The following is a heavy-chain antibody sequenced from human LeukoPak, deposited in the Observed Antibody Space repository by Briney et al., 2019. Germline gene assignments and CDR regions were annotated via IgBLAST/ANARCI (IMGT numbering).Heavy chain of an antibody. CDR1: GGTFSSYA. J-gene: IGHJ5*02. CDR2: IIPIFGTA. V-gene: IGHV1-69*06. D-gene: IGHD1-7*01. Sequence: ASVKVSCKASGGTFSSYAISWVRQAPGQGLEWMGGIIPIFGTANYAQKFQGRVTITADKSTSTAYMELSSLRSEDTAVYYCARDPTELELRPDNWFDPWGQGTLVTVSS. CDR3: ARDPTELELRPDNWFDP.